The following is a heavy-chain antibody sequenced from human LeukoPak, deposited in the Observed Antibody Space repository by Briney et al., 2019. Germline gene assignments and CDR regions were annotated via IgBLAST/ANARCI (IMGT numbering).Heavy chain of an antibody. Sequence: SETLSLTCAVYGGSFSGYYWSWIRQPPGKGLEWIGEINHSGSTNYNPSLKSRVTISVDTSKNQFSLKLSSVTAADTAVYYCARTVPIVAGPNGTEPSFDYWGQGTLVTVSS. D-gene: IGHD2-15*01. CDR1: GGSFSGYY. CDR2: INHSGST. CDR3: ARTVPIVAGPNGTEPSFDY. J-gene: IGHJ4*02. V-gene: IGHV4-34*01.